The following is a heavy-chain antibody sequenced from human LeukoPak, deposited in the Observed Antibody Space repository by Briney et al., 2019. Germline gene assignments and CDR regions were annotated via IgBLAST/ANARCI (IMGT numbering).Heavy chain of an antibody. V-gene: IGHV1-46*01. D-gene: IGHD4-23*01. Sequence: ASVKVSCKASGYTFTSYYMHGVRQAPGQGLEWMGIINPSGGSTSYAQKFQGRVTMTRDTSTSTVYMELSSLRSEDTAVYYCARSPSSTTVVTTGGDAFDIWGQGTMVTVSS. J-gene: IGHJ3*02. CDR3: ARSPSSTTVVTTGGDAFDI. CDR2: INPSGGST. CDR1: GYTFTSYY.